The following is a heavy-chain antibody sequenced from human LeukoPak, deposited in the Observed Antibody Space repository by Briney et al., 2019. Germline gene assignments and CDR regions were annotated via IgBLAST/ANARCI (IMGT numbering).Heavy chain of an antibody. J-gene: IGHJ5*02. CDR2: IYYSGST. CDR3: ARGCSSIRGWFDP. Sequence: NPSETLSLTCTVSGGSVSSGSYYWNWIRQPPGKGLEWIGYIYYSGSTNYNPSLNSRVTISLDTSKNQFSLKLSSVTAADTAVFYCARGCSSIRGWFDPWGQGTPVTVSS. CDR1: GGSVSSGSYY. D-gene: IGHD6-13*01. V-gene: IGHV4-61*01.